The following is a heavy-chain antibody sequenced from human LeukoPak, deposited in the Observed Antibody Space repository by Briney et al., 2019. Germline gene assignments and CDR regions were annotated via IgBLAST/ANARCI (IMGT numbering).Heavy chain of an antibody. J-gene: IGHJ3*02. Sequence: SETLSLTCTVSGGSISGSTYYWGWVRQPPGKGLEWIGSIYYSGSTYYNPSLKSRVTISVDTSKNQFSLKLSSVTAADTAVYYCARRDLYCSSTSCYVAFDIWGQGTMVTVSS. V-gene: IGHV4-39*01. D-gene: IGHD2-2*01. CDR3: ARRDLYCSSTSCYVAFDI. CDR1: GGSISGSTYY. CDR2: IYYSGST.